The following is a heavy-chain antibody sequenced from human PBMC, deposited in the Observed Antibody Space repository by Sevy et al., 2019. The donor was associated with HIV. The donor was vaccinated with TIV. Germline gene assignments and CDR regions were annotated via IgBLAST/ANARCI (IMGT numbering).Heavy chain of an antibody. CDR2: IYHTGNT. J-gene: IGHJ3*02. D-gene: IGHD4-17*01. V-gene: IGHV4-30-2*01. CDR3: ARDGGTTTTPGSFDI. CDR1: GVSISSGAYS. Sequence: SETMSLTCAVSGVSISSGAYSWNWIRQPPGKGLEWIGYIYHTGNTYYNPSLKSGITISLDRSKNQFSLRLSSVTAADTAVYFCARDGGTTTTPGSFDIWGQGTMVTVSS.